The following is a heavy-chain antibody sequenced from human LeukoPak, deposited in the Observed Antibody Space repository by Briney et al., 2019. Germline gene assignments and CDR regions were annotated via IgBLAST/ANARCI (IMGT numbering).Heavy chain of an antibody. CDR2: ISYDGSNK. Sequence: PGRSLRLSCAASGFTFSSYAMHWVRQAPGKGLEWVAVISYDGSNKYYADSVKGRFTISRDNSKNTLYQQMNSLRAEDTAVYYCARPVDTAMVRAFDYWGQGTLVTVSS. J-gene: IGHJ4*02. CDR3: ARPVDTAMVRAFDY. V-gene: IGHV3-30-3*01. D-gene: IGHD5-18*01. CDR1: GFTFSSYA.